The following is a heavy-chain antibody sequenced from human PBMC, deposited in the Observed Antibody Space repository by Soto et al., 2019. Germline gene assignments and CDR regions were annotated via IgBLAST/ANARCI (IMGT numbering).Heavy chain of an antibody. V-gene: IGHV1-69*01. D-gene: IGHD2-21*02. Sequence: QVQLVQSGAEVKKPGSSVKVSCKASGGTFSNYAISWVRQAPGQGLEWMGGIIPILGTANSAQKFQGRVTITADESTSTAYMELSSLRSEDTAVFYCARGRVVTAIPSYYYTMEVWGQGTTVTVSS. CDR1: GGTFSNYA. J-gene: IGHJ6*02. CDR2: IIPILGTA. CDR3: ARGRVVTAIPSYYYTMEV.